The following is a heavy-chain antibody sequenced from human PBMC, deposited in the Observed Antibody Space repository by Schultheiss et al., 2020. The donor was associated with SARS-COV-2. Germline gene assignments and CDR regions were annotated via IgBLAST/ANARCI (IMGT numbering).Heavy chain of an antibody. D-gene: IGHD3-22*01. J-gene: IGHJ3*02. V-gene: IGHV4-34*01. CDR1: GGSISSYY. CDR3: ARTYYYDRRAFDI. CDR2: INHSGST. Sequence: SETLSLTCTVSGGSISSYYWSWIRQPPGKGLEWIGEINHSGSTNYNPSLKSRVTISVDTSKNQFSLKLSSVTAADTAVYYCARTYYYDRRAFDIWGQGTMVTVSS.